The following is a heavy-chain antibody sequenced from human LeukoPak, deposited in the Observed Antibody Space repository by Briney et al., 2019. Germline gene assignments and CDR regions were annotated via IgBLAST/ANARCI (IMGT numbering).Heavy chain of an antibody. Sequence: SETLSLTCTVSGGSISSPIYYWGWIRQPPGKGLEWIGSIYYSGSTYDNPSLKSRVTISVDTSKNQFSLKLSSVTAAGTAVYYCARDHYGDYYFDYWGQGTLVTVSS. J-gene: IGHJ4*02. V-gene: IGHV4-39*07. CDR2: IYYSGST. CDR3: ARDHYGDYYFDY. CDR1: GGSISSPIYY. D-gene: IGHD4-17*01.